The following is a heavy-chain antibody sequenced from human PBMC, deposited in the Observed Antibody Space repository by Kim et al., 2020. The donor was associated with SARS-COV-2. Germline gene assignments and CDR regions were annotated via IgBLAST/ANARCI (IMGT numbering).Heavy chain of an antibody. CDR3: ARVNEYYGSDNYYHGARYCGMHV. J-gene: IGHJ6*01. CDR1: GFTFSSYA. D-gene: IGHD3-10*01. Sequence: GGSLRLSCAASGFTFSSYAMHWVRQAPGKGLEWVAVISYDGTNKNYADSVKGRFTISRDKSKNTLYLQMDSLRHEDTAVYYCARVNEYYGSDNYYHGARYCGMHVWGQRPAV. CDR2: ISYDGTNK. V-gene: IGHV3-30*04.